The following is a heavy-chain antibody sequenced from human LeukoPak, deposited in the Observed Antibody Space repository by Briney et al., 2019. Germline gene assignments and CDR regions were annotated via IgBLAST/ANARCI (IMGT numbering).Heavy chain of an antibody. V-gene: IGHV6-1*01. CDR3: ARDRGVRGVITQEYYFDY. CDR2: TYYRSKWYN. D-gene: IGHD3-10*01. CDR1: GDSVSSNSAA. J-gene: IGHJ4*02. Sequence: SQTLSLTCAISGDSVSSNSAAWNWIRQSPSRGLEWLGRTYYRSKWYNDYAVSVKSRITINPDTSKNQFSLQLNSVTPEDTAVYYCARDRGVRGVITQEYYFDYWGQGTLVTVSS.